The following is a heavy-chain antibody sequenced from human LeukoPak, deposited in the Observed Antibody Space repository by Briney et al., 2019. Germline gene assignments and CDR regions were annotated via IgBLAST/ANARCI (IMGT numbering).Heavy chain of an antibody. Sequence: PSETLSLTCAVYGGSFSGYYWSWIRQPPGKGLEWIGEINHSGSTNYNPSLKSRVTISVDTSKNQFSLKLSSVTAADTAVYYCARHRRMYNWNDAAFDPWGQGTLVTVSS. CDR2: INHSGST. CDR1: GGSFSGYY. D-gene: IGHD1-1*01. CDR3: ARHRRMYNWNDAAFDP. V-gene: IGHV4-34*01. J-gene: IGHJ5*02.